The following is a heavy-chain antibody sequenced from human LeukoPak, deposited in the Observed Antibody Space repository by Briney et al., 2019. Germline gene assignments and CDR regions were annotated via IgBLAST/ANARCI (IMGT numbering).Heavy chain of an antibody. J-gene: IGHJ3*02. Sequence: PGGSLRLSCAASGFTFSDHYMDWVRQAPGKGLEWVGRTRNKANSYTTEYAASVKGRFTISRDDSKNSLYLQMNSLRVEDTAVYYCAKVPLIVGTTPDAFDIWGHGTMVTVSS. CDR2: TRNKANSYTT. CDR3: AKVPLIVGTTPDAFDI. V-gene: IGHV3-72*01. CDR1: GFTFSDHY. D-gene: IGHD1-26*01.